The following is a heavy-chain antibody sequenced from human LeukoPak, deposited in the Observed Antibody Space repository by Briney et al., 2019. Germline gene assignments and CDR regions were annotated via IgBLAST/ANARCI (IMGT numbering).Heavy chain of an antibody. CDR2: ISWDGIIK. CDR3: AKREVVAAYGWFDP. J-gene: IGHJ5*02. Sequence: GGSLRLSCAVSGFTFRNYAIHWVRQTPGKGLEWVAFISWDGIIKYYADSVKGRFTISRDNSKNTLYLQMNSLRAEDTAVYYCAKREVVAAYGWFDPWGQGTLVTVSS. V-gene: IGHV3-30-3*01. D-gene: IGHD2-15*01. CDR1: GFTFRNYA.